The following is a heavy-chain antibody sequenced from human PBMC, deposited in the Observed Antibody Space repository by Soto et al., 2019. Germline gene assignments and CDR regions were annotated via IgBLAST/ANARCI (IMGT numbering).Heavy chain of an antibody. CDR3: ARGVTMVRGVYVDWFDP. CDR1: GFIFSTYW. V-gene: IGHV3-7*01. Sequence: VQLVESGGGLVQPGGSLRLSCAASGFIFSTYWMTWVRQAPGKGLEWVANIDQDGSEKYYVDSVKGRFIISRDNAKNSLYLQMNSLSVEDMVVYYCARGVTMVRGVYVDWFDPWGQGTLVTVSS. D-gene: IGHD3-10*01. CDR2: IDQDGSEK. J-gene: IGHJ5*02.